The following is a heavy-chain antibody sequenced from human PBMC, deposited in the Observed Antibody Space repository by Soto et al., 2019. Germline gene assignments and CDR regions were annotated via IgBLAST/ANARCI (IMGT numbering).Heavy chain of an antibody. J-gene: IGHJ4*02. Sequence: SETLSLTCSVSDGSMNSGGYYWSWIRQLPGKGLEWIGFIHYSGSTHYSPSLKSRVSISIETSKNHFSLKLSSVTAADTAVYYCVRGKGKDDSSSGYYGGQGTPVTVSS. CDR3: VRGKGKDDSSSGYY. CDR2: IHYSGST. CDR1: DGSMNSGGYY. D-gene: IGHD6-13*01. V-gene: IGHV4-31*03.